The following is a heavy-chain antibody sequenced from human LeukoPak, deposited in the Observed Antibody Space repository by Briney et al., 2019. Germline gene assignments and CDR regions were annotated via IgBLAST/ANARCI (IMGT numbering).Heavy chain of an antibody. CDR3: AKDHYSGLLGEYYFDY. CDR1: GFTFDDYA. Sequence: GGSLRLSCAASGFTFDDYAMHWVRHAPGKGLEWVSGISWNSGSIGYADSVKGRFTISRDNAKNSLYLQMNSLRAEDTALYYCAKDHYSGLLGEYYFDYWGQGTLVTISS. CDR2: ISWNSGSI. J-gene: IGHJ4*02. D-gene: IGHD3-10*01. V-gene: IGHV3-9*01.